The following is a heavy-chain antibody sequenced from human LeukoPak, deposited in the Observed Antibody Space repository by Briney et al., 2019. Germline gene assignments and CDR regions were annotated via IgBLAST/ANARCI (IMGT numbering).Heavy chain of an antibody. Sequence: PGGSLRLSCAASGFTFSSYSMSWVRQAPGKGLEWVSPISSSSGFIYYADSVKGRFTISRDNAKNSLYLQMNSLRAEDTAGYYCARESGAGGYFSYYNVDVWGKGTTVTVSS. CDR3: ARESGAGGYFSYYNVDV. J-gene: IGHJ6*03. CDR1: GFTFSSYS. D-gene: IGHD7-27*01. CDR2: ISSSSGFI. V-gene: IGHV3-21*01.